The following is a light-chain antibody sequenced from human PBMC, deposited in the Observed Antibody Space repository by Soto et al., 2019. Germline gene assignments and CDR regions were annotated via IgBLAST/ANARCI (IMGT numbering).Light chain of an antibody. CDR3: MQSTQLPPT. J-gene: IGKJ5*01. V-gene: IGKV2D-29*02. CDR2: EVS. Sequence: DCVMTQPPLSLSVAPGQPASISCRSSHSLLHITGETFLFWYLQKPGQSPQLLIYEVSTRVSGVPDRFSGSGSGTDFTLEISRVETDDVGIYYCMQSTQLPPTFGQGTRLEIK. CDR1: HSLLHITGETF.